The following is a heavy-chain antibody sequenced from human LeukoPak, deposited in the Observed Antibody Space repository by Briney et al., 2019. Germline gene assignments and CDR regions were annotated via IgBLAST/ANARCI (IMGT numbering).Heavy chain of an antibody. CDR3: ARVAAPDYDSSGYYIDY. CDR2: TNHSGST. CDR1: GGSFSGYY. V-gene: IGHV4-34*01. D-gene: IGHD3-22*01. Sequence: SETLSLTCAVYGGSFSGYYWSWIRQPPGKGLEWIGETNHSGSTNYNPSLKSRVTISVDTSKNQFSLKLSSVTAADTAVYYCARVAAPDYDSSGYYIDYWGQGTLVTVSS. J-gene: IGHJ4*02.